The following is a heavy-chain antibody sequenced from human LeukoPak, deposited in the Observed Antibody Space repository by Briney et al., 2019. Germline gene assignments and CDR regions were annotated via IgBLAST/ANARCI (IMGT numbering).Heavy chain of an antibody. Sequence: GGSLRLSCAASGFTFSNYAMSWVRQAPGKGLEWVSAISGSGGSTYYAASVKGRFTISRDNSKNTLYLQMKRLRAEDTAVYYCARSATNHYFDYWGQRTLVTVSS. CDR2: ISGSGGST. CDR3: ARSATNHYFDY. V-gene: IGHV3-23*01. CDR1: GFTFSNYA. D-gene: IGHD4-17*01. J-gene: IGHJ4*02.